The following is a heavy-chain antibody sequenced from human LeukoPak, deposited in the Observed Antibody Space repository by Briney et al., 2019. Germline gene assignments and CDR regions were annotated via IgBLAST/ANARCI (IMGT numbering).Heavy chain of an antibody. Sequence: PSETLSLTCTVSGGSLSSYYWSWIRQPPGKGLEWIGYIYYGGSTNYNPSLKSRVTISVDTSKNQFSLKLSSVTAADTAVYYCARGKRGVIDYWGQGTLVTVSS. J-gene: IGHJ4*02. CDR1: GGSLSSYY. CDR3: ARGKRGVIDY. CDR2: IYYGGST. D-gene: IGHD3-10*01. V-gene: IGHV4-59*01.